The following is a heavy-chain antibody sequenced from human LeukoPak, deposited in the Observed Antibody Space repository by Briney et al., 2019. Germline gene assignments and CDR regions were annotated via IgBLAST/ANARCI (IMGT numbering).Heavy chain of an antibody. CDR1: GFTFDDYG. J-gene: IGHJ6*04. CDR2: INWNGGST. V-gene: IGHV3-20*04. D-gene: IGHD4-17*01. CDR3: AAAVTTEWEMDV. Sequence: GGSLRLSCAASGFTFDDYGMSWVRQAPGKGLEWVSDINWNGGSTGYADSVKGRFTISRDNAKNSLYLQMNSLRAEDTALYYCAAAVTTEWEMDVWGKGTTVTVSA.